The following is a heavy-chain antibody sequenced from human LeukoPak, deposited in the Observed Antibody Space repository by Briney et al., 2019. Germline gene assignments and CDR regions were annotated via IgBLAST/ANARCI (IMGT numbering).Heavy chain of an antibody. CDR3: ARSTIAVAGTHDY. CDR2: ISSSSSYI. J-gene: IGHJ4*02. Sequence: GGSLRLSCAASGFTFSTYSMNWVRQAPGKGLEWVSSISSSSSYIYYADSVKGRFTISRDNAKNSLYLQMNSLRAEDTAVYYCARSTIAVAGTHDYWGQGTLVTVSS. V-gene: IGHV3-21*01. D-gene: IGHD6-19*01. CDR1: GFTFSTYS.